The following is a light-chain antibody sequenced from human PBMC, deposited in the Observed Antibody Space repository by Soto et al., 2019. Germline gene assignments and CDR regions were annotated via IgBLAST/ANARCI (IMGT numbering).Light chain of an antibody. Sequence: NFMLTQPHSVSESPGKTVIISCTRSSGSIASNYVQWYQQRPGSSPTTVIYEDNQRPSGVPDRFSGSIDSSSNSASLTISGVETEDEADYYCQSCDATNQVFGGGTKVTVL. J-gene: IGLJ3*02. CDR3: QSCDATNQV. V-gene: IGLV6-57*01. CDR2: EDN. CDR1: SGSIASNY.